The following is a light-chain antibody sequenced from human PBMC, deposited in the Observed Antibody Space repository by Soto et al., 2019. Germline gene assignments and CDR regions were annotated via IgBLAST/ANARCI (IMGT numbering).Light chain of an antibody. Sequence: DIQMTQSPSSLSASVGDKVTITCQASQDIDNYLNWYQLRPGEPPKPLIYDASTLESGVPSRFSGSGSGIHFTLTISSLQPEDFATYFCQQFYDVFLTFGGGTRVEFK. CDR1: QDIDNY. V-gene: IGKV1-33*01. CDR3: QQFYDVFLT. CDR2: DAS. J-gene: IGKJ4*01.